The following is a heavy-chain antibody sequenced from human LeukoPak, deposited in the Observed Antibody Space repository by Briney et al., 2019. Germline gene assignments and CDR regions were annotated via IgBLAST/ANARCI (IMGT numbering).Heavy chain of an antibody. D-gene: IGHD2-2*01. Sequence: SETLSLTCTVSGGSISSYYWSWIRQPPGKGLEWIGYIYYSGSTNYNPSLKSRVTISVDTSKNQFSLKLSSVTAADTAVYYCARDVPAAMVGAFDIWGQRTMVTVSS. CDR2: IYYSGST. V-gene: IGHV4-59*01. J-gene: IGHJ3*02. CDR3: ARDVPAAMVGAFDI. CDR1: GGSISSYY.